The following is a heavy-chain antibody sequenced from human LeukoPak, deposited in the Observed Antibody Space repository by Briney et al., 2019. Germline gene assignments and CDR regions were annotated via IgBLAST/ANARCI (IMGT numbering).Heavy chain of an antibody. D-gene: IGHD3-22*01. Sequence: ASVKVSCKASGYTFSTYDINWVRQAAGQGLEWMGRMNPNSGNTGYAQKFQGRLTITRIASISTAYMELSSLRSDDTAVYYCARTKPDNSEIYNWGQGTLVTVSS. CDR2: MNPNSGNT. CDR3: ARTKPDNSEIYN. J-gene: IGHJ4*02. V-gene: IGHV1-8*03. CDR1: GYTFSTYD.